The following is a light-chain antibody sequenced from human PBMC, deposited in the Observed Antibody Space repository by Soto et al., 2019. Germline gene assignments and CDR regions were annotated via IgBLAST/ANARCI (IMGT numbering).Light chain of an antibody. V-gene: IGKV1-27*01. CDR3: QKYDRAPAT. CDR2: AAS. J-gene: IGKJ1*01. Sequence: DIQMTQSPSSLSASLGDSVTITCRASQDIKKFLAWYQQRPGEVPKVLIYAASSLRPGVPTRFSGNGSGTDFTFTINSLQPEDVATYYCQKYDRAPATFGQGTKVYVK. CDR1: QDIKKF.